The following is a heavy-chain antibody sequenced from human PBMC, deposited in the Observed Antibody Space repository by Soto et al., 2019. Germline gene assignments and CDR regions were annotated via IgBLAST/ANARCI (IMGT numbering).Heavy chain of an antibody. Sequence: ASVKVSCKASGYTFTSYGISWVRQAPGQGLEWMGWISAYNGNTNYAQKLQGRVTMTTDTSTSTAYMELRSLSSDDTAVYYCARLISSGGYDLSPLDYYYYYYMDVWGKGTTVTVSS. V-gene: IGHV1-18*01. CDR2: ISAYNGNT. J-gene: IGHJ6*03. CDR1: GYTFTSYG. CDR3: ARLISSGGYDLSPLDYYYYYYMDV. D-gene: IGHD5-12*01.